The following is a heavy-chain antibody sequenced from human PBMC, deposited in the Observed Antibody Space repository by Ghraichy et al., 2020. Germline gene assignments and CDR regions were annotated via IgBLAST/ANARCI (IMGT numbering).Heavy chain of an antibody. CDR2: IYGGGNT. J-gene: IGHJ6*04. D-gene: IGHD3-10*01. CDR3: ARVDEYYYGSGSYWDV. V-gene: IGHV3-53*01. CDR1: EFTVSNSY. Sequence: GESLNISCAASEFTVSNSYLTWVRQAPERGLECVSVIYGGGNTYYADSVKGRFTISRDSSKNTLYLQMTSLRAEDTAVYYCARVDEYYYGSGSYWDVWGKGTPVTVSS.